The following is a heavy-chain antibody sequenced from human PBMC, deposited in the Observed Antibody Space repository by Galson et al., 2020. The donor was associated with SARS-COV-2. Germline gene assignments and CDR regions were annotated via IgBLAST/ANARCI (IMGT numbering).Heavy chain of an antibody. CDR1: GFIFSDYA. D-gene: IGHD2-8*02. Sequence: GSLKISCAGSGFIFSDYAMTWVRQAPGKGLEWVAAISGGGETTYYADSVKGRFTVSRDNSQNTLYVEMISLRADDTAVYFCAKGSCTGGACSYYYYYGMDVWGQGTTVTV. CDR2: ISGGGETT. CDR3: AKGSCTGGACSYYYYYGMDV. V-gene: IGHV3-23*01. J-gene: IGHJ6*02.